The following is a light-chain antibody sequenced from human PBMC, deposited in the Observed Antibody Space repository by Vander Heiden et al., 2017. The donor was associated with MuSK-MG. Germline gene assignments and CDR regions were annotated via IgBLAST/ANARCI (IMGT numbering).Light chain of an antibody. V-gene: IGLV1-40*01. CDR1: SSNIGAYYD. J-gene: IGLJ2*01. Sequence: QSVLTPPPSVSGAPGQRVTISCTGSSSNIGAYYDVHWYQQLPGTAPKLLIYGNSNRPSGVPDRFSGSKSGTSASLAITGLQAEDEADYYCQSYDSSLSGSVFGGGTKLTVL. CDR2: GNS. CDR3: QSYDSSLSGSV.